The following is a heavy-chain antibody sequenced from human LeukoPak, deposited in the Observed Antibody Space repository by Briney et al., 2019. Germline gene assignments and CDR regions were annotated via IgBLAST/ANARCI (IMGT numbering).Heavy chain of an antibody. Sequence: PSETLSLTCTVSGGSISSYYWSWLRQPAGKGLEGIGRIYTSGSTNYNPSLKSRVTMSVDTSKNQFSLKLSSVTAADTAVYYCARVGAVAAIPYYYYYMDVWGKGTTVTVSS. CDR2: IYTSGST. CDR3: ARVGAVAAIPYYYYYMDV. D-gene: IGHD6-19*01. CDR1: GGSISSYY. J-gene: IGHJ6*03. V-gene: IGHV4-4*07.